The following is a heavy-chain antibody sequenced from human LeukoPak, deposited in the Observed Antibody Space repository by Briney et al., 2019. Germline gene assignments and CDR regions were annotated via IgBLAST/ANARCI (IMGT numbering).Heavy chain of an antibody. CDR3: ARHPSTGATGAFDI. CDR1: GDSISGYY. V-gene: IGHV4-59*01. J-gene: IGHJ3*02. D-gene: IGHD1-1*01. Sequence: SETLSLTCTVSGDSISGYYWSWIRRPPGKGLEWIGFTSGSGSTNYNPSLKSRVTISIDTSKNQFSLKLTSVTAADTAVYYCARHPSTGATGAFDIWGQGTMVTVSS. CDR2: TSGSGST.